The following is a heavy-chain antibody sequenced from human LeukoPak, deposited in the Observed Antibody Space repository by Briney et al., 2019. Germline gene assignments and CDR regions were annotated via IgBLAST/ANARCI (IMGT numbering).Heavy chain of an antibody. CDR3: ARAGDSSGYYLYRDYYYYMDV. Sequence: PSETLSLTCTVSGGSISSYYWSWIRQPPGKGLEWIGYIYYSGSTNYNPSLKSRVTISVDTSKNQFSLKLNSVTAADTAVYYCARAGDSSGYYLYRDYYYYMDVWGKGTTVTVSS. D-gene: IGHD3-22*01. CDR1: GGSISSYY. J-gene: IGHJ6*03. CDR2: IYYSGST. V-gene: IGHV4-59*01.